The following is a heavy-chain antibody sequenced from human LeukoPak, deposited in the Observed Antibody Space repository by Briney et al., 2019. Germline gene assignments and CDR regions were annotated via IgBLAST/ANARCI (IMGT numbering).Heavy chain of an antibody. CDR3: AREGVGANLDY. CDR2: IYYSGST. Sequence: SETLSLTCTVSGGSISSSSYYWGWIRQPPGKGLEWIGSIYYSGSTYYNPSLKSRVTISVDTSKNQFSLKQSSVTTADTAVYYCAREGVGANLDYWGQGTLVTVSS. CDR1: GGSISSSSYY. J-gene: IGHJ4*02. V-gene: IGHV4-39*07. D-gene: IGHD1-26*01.